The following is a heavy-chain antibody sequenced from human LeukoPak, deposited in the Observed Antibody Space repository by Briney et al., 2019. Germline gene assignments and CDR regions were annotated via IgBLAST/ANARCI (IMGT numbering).Heavy chain of an antibody. Sequence: SGTLSLTCGVSGGSISSSNWWSWVRQPPGKGLEWIGEIYHSETTNYNPSLKSRVIISVDKSKNQFSLKLYSVTAADTAVYYCARREGELRYFDWLTLRDWGQGTLVTVSS. V-gene: IGHV4-4*02. J-gene: IGHJ4*02. CDR1: GGSISSSNW. CDR2: IYHSETT. D-gene: IGHD3-9*01. CDR3: ARREGELRYFDWLTLRD.